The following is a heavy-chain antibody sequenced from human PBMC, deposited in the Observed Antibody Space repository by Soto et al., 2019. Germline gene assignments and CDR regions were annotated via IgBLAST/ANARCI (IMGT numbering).Heavy chain of an antibody. Sequence: GGSLRLSCAASGFIFSDYYMSWVRQAPGRGLEWVSYISGSGTYTKYADAVKGRFTISRDSARNSLYLQMNSLRAEDTALYYCGRVALCSWSYAAFVVLSLCGRGTLVIGSA. V-gene: IGHV3-11*05. CDR1: GFIFSDYY. CDR2: ISGSGTYT. J-gene: IGHJ4*02. CDR3: GRVALCSWSYAAFVVLSL. D-gene: IGHD3-10*02.